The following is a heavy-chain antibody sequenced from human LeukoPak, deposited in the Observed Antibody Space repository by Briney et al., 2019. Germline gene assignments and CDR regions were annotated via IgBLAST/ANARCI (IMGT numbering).Heavy chain of an antibody. Sequence: PSETLSLTCTVSGGSISSSSYYWGWIRQPPGKGLEWIGSIYYSGSTYYNPSLKSRVTISVDTSKNQFSLKLSSVTAADTAVYYCARRRITMVRGVIMGGYYFDYWGQGTLVTVSS. CDR1: GGSISSSSYY. D-gene: IGHD3-10*01. V-gene: IGHV4-39*07. CDR3: ARRRITMVRGVIMGGYYFDY. CDR2: IYYSGST. J-gene: IGHJ4*02.